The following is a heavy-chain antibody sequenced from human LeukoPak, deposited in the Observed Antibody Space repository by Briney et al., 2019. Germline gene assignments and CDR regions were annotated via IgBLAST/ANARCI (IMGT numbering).Heavy chain of an antibody. CDR3: ARFDYVWGSYPNRDY. V-gene: IGHV3-21*01. CDR1: GFTFSSYS. CDR2: ISSSSSYI. Sequence: PGGSLRLSCAASGFTFSSYSMNWVRQAPGKGLEWVSSISSSSSYIYYADSVKGRFTISRDNAKNSLYLQMNSLRAEDTAVYYCARFDYVWGSYPNRDYWGQGTLVTVSS. D-gene: IGHD3-16*02. J-gene: IGHJ4*02.